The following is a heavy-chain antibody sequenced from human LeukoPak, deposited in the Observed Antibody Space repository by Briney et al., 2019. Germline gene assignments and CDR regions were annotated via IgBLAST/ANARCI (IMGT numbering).Heavy chain of an antibody. CDR1: GYTFSDYG. Sequence: GASVKVSCKASGYTFSDYGISWVRQAPGQGLEWMGWISTYTGSTNYARKLQDRVAMTTDTSTSTAYMGLRSLRSDDTAVYYCARDCDRSGYYCYWGQGTLVTVSS. D-gene: IGHD3-22*01. V-gene: IGHV1-18*01. CDR2: ISTYTGST. CDR3: ARDCDRSGYYCY. J-gene: IGHJ4*02.